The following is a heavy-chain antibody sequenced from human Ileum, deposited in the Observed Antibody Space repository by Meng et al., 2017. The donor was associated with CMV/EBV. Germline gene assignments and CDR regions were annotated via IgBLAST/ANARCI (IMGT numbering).Heavy chain of an antibody. D-gene: IGHD1-26*01. J-gene: IGHJ4*02. CDR3: ARSCLLARYSGSPLGY. V-gene: IGHV1-46*01. Sequence: SPFTSSYMHWVRQAPGQGLEWMGIINPSGGSTSYAQKFQGRVTMTRDTSTSTVYMELSSLRSEDTAVYYCARSCLLARYSGSPLGYWGQGTLVTVSS. CDR1: SPFTSSY. CDR2: INPSGGST.